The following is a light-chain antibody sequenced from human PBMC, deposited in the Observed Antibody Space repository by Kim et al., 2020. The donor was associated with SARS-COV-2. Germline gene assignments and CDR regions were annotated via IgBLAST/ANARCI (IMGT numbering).Light chain of an antibody. J-gene: IGLJ2*01. CDR3: ATWDDNHVV. CDR2: RNN. CDR1: SSNIGSNY. V-gene: IGLV1-47*01. Sequence: ELTQPPSASGTPGQRVTISCSGSSSNIGSNYVYWYQQLPGTAPKLLIYRNNQRPSGVPDRFSGSKSGTSASLAISGLRSEDEADYYCATWDDNHVVFGGGTQLTVL.